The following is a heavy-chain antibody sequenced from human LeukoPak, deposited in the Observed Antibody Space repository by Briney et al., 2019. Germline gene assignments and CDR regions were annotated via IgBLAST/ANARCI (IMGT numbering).Heavy chain of an antibody. CDR2: ISSGGTTI. Sequence: LSLTCAVYIESFSGYHWNWIRKTPGKGLEWVSYISSGGTTIYYADSAKGRFTISRDDAKNSLYLQMNSLRAEDTAVYYCARTYYDILTGYNPYFDYWGQGTLVTVSS. J-gene: IGHJ4*02. V-gene: IGHV3-48*03. D-gene: IGHD3-9*01. CDR1: IESFSGYH. CDR3: ARTYYDILTGYNPYFDY.